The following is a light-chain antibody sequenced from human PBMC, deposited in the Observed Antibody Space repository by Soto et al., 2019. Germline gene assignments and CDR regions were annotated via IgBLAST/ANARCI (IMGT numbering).Light chain of an antibody. J-gene: IGKJ4*01. CDR1: QSISSY. Sequence: DIQMTQSPSSLSASVGDRVTITCRASQSISSYLAWYQQKPGKVPKLLIYAASTLQSGVPSRFSGSGSGTDSTITITSLQPADVATYYCQKYNSVPLTFGGGTKVEIK. CDR2: AAS. V-gene: IGKV1-27*01. CDR3: QKYNSVPLT.